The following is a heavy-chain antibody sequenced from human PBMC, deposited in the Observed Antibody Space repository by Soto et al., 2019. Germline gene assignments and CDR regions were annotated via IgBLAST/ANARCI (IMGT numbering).Heavy chain of an antibody. CDR2: INAGNGNT. CDR1: GYTFTNYA. D-gene: IGHD2-2*02. Sequence: QVQLVQSGAEVKKPGASVKVSCKASGYTFTNYAMHWVRQAPGQRLEWMGWINAGNGNTKYSQKFQGRVTITRDTSASTAYMERSSLSSEDTAVYDCARDTALLDYWGQGTLVTVSS. CDR3: ARDTALLDY. J-gene: IGHJ4*02. V-gene: IGHV1-3*01.